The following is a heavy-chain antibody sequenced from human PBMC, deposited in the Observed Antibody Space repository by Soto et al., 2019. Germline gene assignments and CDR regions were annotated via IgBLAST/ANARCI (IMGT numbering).Heavy chain of an antibody. Sequence: PSETLSLTCAVSGGSISSGGYSWSWIRQPPGKGLEWIGYIYHSGSTYYNPSLKSRVTISVDRSKNQFSLKLSSVTAADTAVYYCARVRRIAAAGTPSYYFDYWGQGTLVTVSS. CDR1: GGSISSGGYS. V-gene: IGHV4-30-2*01. D-gene: IGHD6-13*01. J-gene: IGHJ4*02. CDR3: ARVRRIAAAGTPSYYFDY. CDR2: IYHSGST.